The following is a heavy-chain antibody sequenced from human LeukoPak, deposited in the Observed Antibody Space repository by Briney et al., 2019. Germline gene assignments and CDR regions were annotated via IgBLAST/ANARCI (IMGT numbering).Heavy chain of an antibody. CDR1: GFTFSSYA. CDR3: AAWRGYCSSTSCSKDAFDI. CDR2: ISWNSGSI. J-gene: IGHJ3*02. V-gene: IGHV3-9*01. Sequence: GGSLRLSCAASGFTFSSYAMSWVRQAPGKGLEWVSGISWNSGSIGYADSVKGRFTISRDNAKNSLYLQMNSLRAEDTALYYCAAWRGYCSSTSCSKDAFDIWGQGTMVTVSS. D-gene: IGHD2-2*01.